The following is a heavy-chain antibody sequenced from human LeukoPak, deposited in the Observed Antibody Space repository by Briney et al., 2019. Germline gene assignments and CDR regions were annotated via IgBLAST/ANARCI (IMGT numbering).Heavy chain of an antibody. CDR2: IYYSGST. D-gene: IGHD4-23*01. Sequence: PSGTLSLTCTVSGGSVSSDGYFWSWIRQPPGKGLEWIGYIYYSGSTNYNPSLKSRVTISVDTSKNQFSLKLSSVTAADTAVYYCARGGTTVVGRSMDVWGQGTTVTVSS. J-gene: IGHJ6*02. V-gene: IGHV4-61*08. CDR3: ARGGTTVVGRSMDV. CDR1: GGSVSSDGYF.